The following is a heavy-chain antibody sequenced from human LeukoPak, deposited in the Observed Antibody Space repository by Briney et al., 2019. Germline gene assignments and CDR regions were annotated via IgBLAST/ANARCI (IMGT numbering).Heavy chain of an antibody. CDR3: ARAGGYRPYYMDV. CDR2: IYYSGST. J-gene: IGHJ6*03. Sequence: PSETLSLTCTVSGGSISSSSYYWGWIRQPPGKGLEWIGSIYYSGSTYYNPSLKSRVTISVDTSKNQFSLKLSSVTAADTAVYHCARAGGYRPYYMDVWGKGTTVTVSS. CDR1: GGSISSSSYY. V-gene: IGHV4-39*07. D-gene: IGHD5-18*01.